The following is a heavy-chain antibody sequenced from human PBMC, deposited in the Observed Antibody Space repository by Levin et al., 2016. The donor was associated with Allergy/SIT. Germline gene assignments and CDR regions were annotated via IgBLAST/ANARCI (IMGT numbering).Heavy chain of an antibody. CDR2: IDWDDDK. CDR3: ARTTIAGLAYFMDV. V-gene: IGHV2-70*11. D-gene: IGHD6-13*01. Sequence: WIRQPPGKALEFLARIDWDDDKYYNRSLKTRLTISKDTSKKQVVLTMTNMDPVDTATYYCARTTIAGLAYFMDVWGPGTTVTVSS. J-gene: IGHJ6*02.